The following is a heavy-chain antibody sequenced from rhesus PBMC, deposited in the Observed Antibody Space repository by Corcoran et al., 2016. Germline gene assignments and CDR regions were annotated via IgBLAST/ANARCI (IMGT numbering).Heavy chain of an antibody. J-gene: IGHJ4*01. CDR2: IYGSGSNN. CDR1: GGSISSSY. CDR3: ARGGYCSSTYCSSVDY. V-gene: IGHV4-169*01. Sequence: QLQLQESGPGLVKPSETLSLTCAVSGGSISSSYWSWIRPAPGKGLEWIGYIYGSGSNNNYNPSLKRRVSLSVDTSKNQLSLRLSSVTAADTAVYYCARGGYCSSTYCSSVDYWGQGVLVTVSS. D-gene: IGHD2-15*01.